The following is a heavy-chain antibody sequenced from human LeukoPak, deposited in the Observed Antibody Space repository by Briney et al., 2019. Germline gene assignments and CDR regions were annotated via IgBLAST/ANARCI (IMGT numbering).Heavy chain of an antibody. CDR3: AQSSGSHYNHFDY. CDR2: ISSSGSTI. Sequence: PGGSLRLSCAASGFTFSSYEMNWVRQAPGKGLEWVSYISSSGSTIYYADSVKGRFTISRDNAKNSLYLQMNSLRAEDTAVYYCAQSSGSHYNHFDYWGQGTLVTVSS. CDR1: GFTFSSYE. V-gene: IGHV3-48*03. D-gene: IGHD3-10*01. J-gene: IGHJ4*02.